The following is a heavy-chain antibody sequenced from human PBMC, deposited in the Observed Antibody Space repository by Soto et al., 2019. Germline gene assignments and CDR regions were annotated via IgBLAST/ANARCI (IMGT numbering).Heavy chain of an antibody. V-gene: IGHV1-46*01. CDR2: INPSGGST. CDR1: GYTVTSYY. Sequence: ASVKVSCKASGYTVTSYYMHWVRQAPGQGLEWMRIINPSGGSTSYAQKFQGRVTMTRDTSTSTVYMELSSLRSEDTAVYYCARELDYYDSSGYYYIGYWGQGTLVTVS. J-gene: IGHJ4*02. D-gene: IGHD3-22*01. CDR3: ARELDYYDSSGYYYIGY.